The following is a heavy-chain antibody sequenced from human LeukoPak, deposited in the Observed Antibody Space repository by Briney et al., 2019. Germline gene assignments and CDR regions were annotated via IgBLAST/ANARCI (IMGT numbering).Heavy chain of an antibody. CDR2: IDHDGINT. J-gene: IGHJ5*02. CDR1: GFTFSSYW. V-gene: IGHV3-74*01. CDR3: ARDPGLNDYGDYAQS. D-gene: IGHD4-17*01. Sequence: KPGGSLRLSCAASGFTFSSYWMHWVRQAPGKGLVWVSRIDHDGINTNYADSVKGRFTISRDNAKNSLYLQMNSLRAEDTAVYYCARDPGLNDYGDYAQSWGQGTLVTVSS.